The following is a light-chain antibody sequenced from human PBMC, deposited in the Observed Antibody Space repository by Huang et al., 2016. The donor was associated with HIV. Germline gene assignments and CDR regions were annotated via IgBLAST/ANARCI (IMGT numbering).Light chain of an antibody. V-gene: IGKV3-15*01. CDR2: GAI. J-gene: IGKJ1*01. Sequence: EIVMTQSPATLSVSPGERATLSCRASQSISNDLAWYQQKPGQAPRLRVYGAINRPTGIPVGFSGSGSGTEFTLTISSLQSEDFAVYYCQQYNDWPWTFGQGTKVEIK. CDR3: QQYNDWPWT. CDR1: QSISND.